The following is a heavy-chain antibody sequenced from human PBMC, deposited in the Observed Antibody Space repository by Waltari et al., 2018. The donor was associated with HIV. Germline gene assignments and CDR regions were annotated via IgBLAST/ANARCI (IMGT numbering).Heavy chain of an antibody. J-gene: IGHJ3*01. CDR2: VFYNGDT. CDR1: GGSITSHSSY. CDR3: LRATIFGIVISAFDL. V-gene: IGHV4-39*07. Sequence: QLQLHESGPGLVKASETLSLTCTVSGGSITSHSSYWGGLRQPPGKGLELIGNVFYNGDTFYNTSLKSRVTISVDTSKNQLSLRLNSVTAADTAVYYCLRATIFGIVISAFDLWGQGTMVTVSS. D-gene: IGHD3-3*01.